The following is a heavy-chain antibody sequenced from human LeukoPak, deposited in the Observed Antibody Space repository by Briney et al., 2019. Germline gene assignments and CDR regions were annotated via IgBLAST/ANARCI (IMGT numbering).Heavy chain of an antibody. Sequence: ASVKVSCKASGGTFSSYAISWVRQAPGQGLEWMGRIIPIFGTTNYAQKFQGRVTITADESPSTAYMELNSLGSEDTAVYYCARVPHDTSPNWFDPRGQGTLVTVSS. CDR3: ARVPHDTSPNWFDP. J-gene: IGHJ5*02. V-gene: IGHV1-69*13. CDR1: GGTFSSYA. CDR2: IIPIFGTT.